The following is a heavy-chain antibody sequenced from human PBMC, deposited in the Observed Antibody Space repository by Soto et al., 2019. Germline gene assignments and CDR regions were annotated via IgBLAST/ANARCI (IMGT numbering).Heavy chain of an antibody. CDR2: INPNSVGT. D-gene: IGHD3-22*01. CDR3: ACYYDSSYYFDY. CDR1: GYTFTGYY. J-gene: IGHJ4*02. Sequence: ASVKVSCKASGYTFTGYYMHWVRQAPGQGLEWMGWINPNSVGTNYAQKFQGRVTMTRDTSISTAYMELSRLRSDDTAVYYCACYYDSSYYFDYWGQGTLVTVSS. V-gene: IGHV1-2*02.